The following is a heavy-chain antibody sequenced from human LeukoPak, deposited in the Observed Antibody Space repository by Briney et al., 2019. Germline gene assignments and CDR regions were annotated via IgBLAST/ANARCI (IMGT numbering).Heavy chain of an antibody. CDR1: GFAFSNYA. J-gene: IGHJ4*02. D-gene: IGHD6-13*01. V-gene: IGHV3-23*01. CDR2: ISGDGGST. Sequence: PGGSLRLSCAASGFAFSNYAMAWVRQSPGRGLEWVSSISGDGGSTYYAASVKGRFTISKDSSKNTLSLQMSSLRVDDSALYFCARSGRASSIWSRERFDTWGQGSLVTVSS. CDR3: ARSGRASSIWSRERFDT.